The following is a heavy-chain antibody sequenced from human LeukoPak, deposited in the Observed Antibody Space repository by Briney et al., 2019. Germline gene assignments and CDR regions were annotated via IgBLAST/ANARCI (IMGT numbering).Heavy chain of an antibody. V-gene: IGHV3-23*01. CDR3: VKDRSDSSSWYGQFEY. D-gene: IGHD6-13*01. J-gene: IGHJ4*02. CDR2: MSGSGGST. CDR1: GFTFSSYA. Sequence: GGSLRLSCAASGFTFSSYAMHWVRQAPGKGLEWVSAMSGSGGSTYYADSVKGRFTISRDNSKNTLYLQMNSLRAEDTAVFYCVKDRSDSSSWYGQFEYWGQGTLVTVSS.